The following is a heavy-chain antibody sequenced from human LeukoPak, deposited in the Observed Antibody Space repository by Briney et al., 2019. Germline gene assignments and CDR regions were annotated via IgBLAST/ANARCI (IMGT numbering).Heavy chain of an antibody. CDR1: GGSFSGYY. D-gene: IGHD6-13*01. V-gene: IGHV4-34*01. CDR2: INHSGST. Sequence: SETLSLTCAVYGGSFSGYYWSWIRQPPGKGLEWIGEINHSGSTNYNPSLKSRVTISVDTSKNQFSLKLSSVTAAGTAVYYCARGRIAAAVHSFDYWGQGTLVTVSS. J-gene: IGHJ4*02. CDR3: ARGRIAAAVHSFDY.